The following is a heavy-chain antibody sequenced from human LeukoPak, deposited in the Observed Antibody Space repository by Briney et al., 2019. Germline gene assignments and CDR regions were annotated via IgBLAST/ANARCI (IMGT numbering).Heavy chain of an antibody. CDR1: GFTFSNYA. V-gene: IGHV3-30*18. Sequence: GRSLRLSCAASGFTFSNYAMHWVRQAPGKGLEWVAVISDDGSNKYYGDSVKGRFTISRDNSKNTVYLQMNSLRAEDTAVYYCVKDRYSSGWYSDFDYWGQGTLVTVSS. CDR3: VKDRYSSGWYSDFDY. J-gene: IGHJ4*02. D-gene: IGHD6-19*01. CDR2: ISDDGSNK.